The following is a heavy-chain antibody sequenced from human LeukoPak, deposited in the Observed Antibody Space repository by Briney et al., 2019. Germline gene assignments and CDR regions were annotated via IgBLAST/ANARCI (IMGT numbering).Heavy chain of an antibody. CDR3: ARVTYYYDSSGPANNWFDP. CDR2: IWYDGSNK. V-gene: IGHV3-33*03. CDR1: GFTFSSYG. J-gene: IGHJ5*02. D-gene: IGHD3-22*01. Sequence: GGSLRLSCAASGFTFSSYGMHWVRQAPGKGLEWVAVIWYDGSNKYYADSVKGRFTISRDNAKNSLYLQMNNLRAEDTAVYYCARVTYYYDSSGPANNWFDPWGQGTLVTVSS.